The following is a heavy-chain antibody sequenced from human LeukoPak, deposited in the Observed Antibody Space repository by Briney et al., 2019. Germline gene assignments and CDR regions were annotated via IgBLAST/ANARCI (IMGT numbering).Heavy chain of an antibody. CDR2: IRRDGSRI. V-gene: IGHV3-48*01. CDR1: GFSFSSYS. J-gene: IGHJ4*02. CDR3: TRDPHALGF. Sequence: GGSLRLSCAASGFSFSSYSMNWVRQAPGKGLEWISYIRRDGSRIYYADSVEGRFTISRDNAKNSLYLQMDSPRVEDTAVYYCTRDPHALGFWGQGTLVTVSS.